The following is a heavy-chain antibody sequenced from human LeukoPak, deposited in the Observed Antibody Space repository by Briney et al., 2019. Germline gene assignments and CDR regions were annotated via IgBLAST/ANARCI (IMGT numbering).Heavy chain of an antibody. CDR2: INSRSSNI. CDR1: GFTFSSYS. D-gene: IGHD1-1*01. J-gene: IGHJ4*02. Sequence: GGSLRLSCAASGFTFSSYSVNWVRQAPGKGLEWVSSINSRSSNIFYADSVKGRFTISRDNAKNSLYLQMNSLRAEDTAVYYCARVGYNWNDVYFFDYWGQGILVTVSS. V-gene: IGHV3-21*01. CDR3: ARVGYNWNDVYFFDY.